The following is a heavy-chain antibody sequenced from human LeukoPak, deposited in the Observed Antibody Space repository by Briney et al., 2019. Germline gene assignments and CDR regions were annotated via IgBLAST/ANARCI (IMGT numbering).Heavy chain of an antibody. Sequence: GGPRVSCAPPGYSFRRARTRWGRPAPGGGLEWVAQIKGDGSGNYYVDSVRGRFTMSRDNAQNSLYLQMNSRRAEDTAVYYCARGRQGLDYCGQGTLVTVSS. CDR3: ARGRQGLDY. J-gene: IGHJ4*02. CDR2: IKGDGSGN. CDR1: GYSFRRAR. V-gene: IGHV3-7*01.